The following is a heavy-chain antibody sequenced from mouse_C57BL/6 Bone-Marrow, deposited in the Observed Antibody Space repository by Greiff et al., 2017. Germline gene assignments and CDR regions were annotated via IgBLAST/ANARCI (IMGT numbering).Heavy chain of an antibody. CDR2: ISYDGSN. V-gene: IGHV3-6*01. D-gene: IGHD1-1*01. CDR3: ARGGYYGLFDY. J-gene: IGHJ2*01. Sequence: EVKLQESGPGLVKPSQSLSLTCSVTGYSITSGYYWNWIRQFPGNKLEWMGYISYDGSNNYNPSLKNLISITRDTSKNQFFLKLNSVTTEDTATYYCARGGYYGLFDYWGQGTTLTVSS. CDR1: GYSITSGYY.